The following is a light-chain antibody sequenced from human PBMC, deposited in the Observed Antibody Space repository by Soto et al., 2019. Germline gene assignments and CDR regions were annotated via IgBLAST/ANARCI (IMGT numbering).Light chain of an antibody. CDR3: QQSYSTLLP. V-gene: IGKV1-39*01. J-gene: IGKJ4*01. CDR2: AAS. Sequence: DIQMTQSPSTLSASVGDRVTITCRGSQSISSYLNWYQQKPGKAPKLLIYAASSLQSGVPSRFRGSGSGTDFTLTISSLQPEDFATYYCQQSYSTLLPFGGGTKVDIK. CDR1: QSISSY.